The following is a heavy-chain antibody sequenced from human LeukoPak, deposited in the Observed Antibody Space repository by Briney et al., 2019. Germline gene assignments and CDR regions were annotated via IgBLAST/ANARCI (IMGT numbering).Heavy chain of an antibody. CDR3: ATRPRPVTIGPFDY. V-gene: IGHV1-2*02. CDR2: VNPFTGDT. J-gene: IGHJ4*02. CDR1: GYALTGND. Sequence: AAVKVSCMASGYALTGNDFYWVRQAPGQGLEYMGSVNPFTGDTNYAQKFQGRVTMTRDTSRNTAYMELSGLTSDDTAMYYCATRPRPVTIGPFDYWGQGTLVTVSS. D-gene: IGHD2-21*02.